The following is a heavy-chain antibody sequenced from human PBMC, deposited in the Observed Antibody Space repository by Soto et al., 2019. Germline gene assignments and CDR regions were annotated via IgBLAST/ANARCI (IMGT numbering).Heavy chain of an antibody. D-gene: IGHD3-3*01. CDR3: ARVHRDYDFWSGYYLYYYYYGMDV. V-gene: IGHV4-59*01. J-gene: IGHJ6*02. CDR1: GGSISSYY. CDR2: IYYSGST. Sequence: ASETLSLTCTVSGGSISSYYWSWIRQPPGKGLEWIGYIYYSGSTNYNPSLKSRVTISVDTSKNQFSLKLSSVTAADTAVYYCARVHRDYDFWSGYYLYYYYYGMDVWGQGTTVTVSS.